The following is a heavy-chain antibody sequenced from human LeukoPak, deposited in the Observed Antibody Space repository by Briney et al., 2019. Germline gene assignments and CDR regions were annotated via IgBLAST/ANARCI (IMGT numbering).Heavy chain of an antibody. CDR3: ARQPYGWFDY. V-gene: IGHV4-61*02. Sequence: SETLSLTCTVSGGSISSGSYYWSWIRQPAGKGLEWIGRFYTSGSTNYNPSLKSRVTISVDTSKNQFSLKLSSVAAADTAVYYCARQPYGWFDYWGQGTLVTVSS. CDR1: GGSISSGSYY. CDR2: FYTSGST. D-gene: IGHD3-10*01. J-gene: IGHJ4*02.